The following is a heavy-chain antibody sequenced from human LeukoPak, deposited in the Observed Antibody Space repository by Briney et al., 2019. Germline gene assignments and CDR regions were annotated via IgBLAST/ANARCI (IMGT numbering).Heavy chain of an antibody. D-gene: IGHD6-19*01. V-gene: IGHV4-59*01. CDR2: ITYSGST. Sequence: SETLSLTCTVSGGSISNYYRSWIRQPPGKGLEWIGFITYSGSTDHNPSLKSRVTISVDASKNQFSLKLTSVTAADTAVYYCVRHTTSGWYQVVYWGQGTLVTVSS. J-gene: IGHJ4*02. CDR3: VRHTTSGWYQVVY. CDR1: GGSISNYY.